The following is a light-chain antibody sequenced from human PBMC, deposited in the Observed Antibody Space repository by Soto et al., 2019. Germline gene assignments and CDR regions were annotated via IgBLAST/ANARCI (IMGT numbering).Light chain of an antibody. V-gene: IGKV1D-16*01. CDR2: AAS. CDR3: QQYNSYPIT. CDR1: QVMSSW. J-gene: IGKJ5*01. Sequence: DIQMTQSPSSVSASVGDTVTINCRASQVMSSWLAWYQQRPGKAPKLLIFAASTLQSGVPSRFSGSGSRTEFTLTISSLQPDDFATYYCQQYNSYPITFGQGTRLEIK.